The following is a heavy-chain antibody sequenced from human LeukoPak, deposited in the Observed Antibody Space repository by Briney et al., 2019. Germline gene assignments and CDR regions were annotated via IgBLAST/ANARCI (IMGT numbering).Heavy chain of an antibody. V-gene: IGHV3-48*02. Sequence: QSGGSLRLSCAASGFTFSSYTMNWVRQAPGKGLEWLSYISSSSDIISYADSVKGRFTISRDNAKNSLCLQMNSLRDEDTAVYYCARDRDYSFDYWGQGTLVTVSS. CDR2: ISSSSDII. CDR3: ARDRDYSFDY. CDR1: GFTFSSYT. J-gene: IGHJ4*02. D-gene: IGHD2-21*01.